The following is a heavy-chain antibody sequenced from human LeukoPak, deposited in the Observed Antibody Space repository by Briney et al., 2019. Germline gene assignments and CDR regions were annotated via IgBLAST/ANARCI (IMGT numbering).Heavy chain of an antibody. V-gene: IGHV3-30*02. J-gene: IGHJ4*02. Sequence: PGGSLRLSCAASGFTFSIYGMHWVRQAPGKGLEWVAFIRYDGSNKYYADSVKGRFTISRDNSKNTLYLQMNSLRAEDTAVYYCAKVTVVVVAATPSDYWGQGTLVTVSS. CDR2: IRYDGSNK. D-gene: IGHD2-15*01. CDR1: GFTFSIYG. CDR3: AKVTVVVVAATPSDY.